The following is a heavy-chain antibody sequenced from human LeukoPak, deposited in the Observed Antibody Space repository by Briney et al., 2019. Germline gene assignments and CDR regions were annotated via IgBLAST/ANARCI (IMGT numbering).Heavy chain of an antibody. CDR3: ARWAIAVAGRKGGTWFDP. D-gene: IGHD6-19*01. CDR1: GGSISSSSYY. J-gene: IGHJ5*02. Sequence: LETLSLTCTVSGGSISSSSYYWGWIRQPPGKGLEWIGSIYYSGSTYYNPSLKSRVTISVDTSKNQFSLKLSSVTAADTAVYYCARWAIAVAGRKGGTWFDPWGQGTLVTVSS. V-gene: IGHV4-39*07. CDR2: IYYSGST.